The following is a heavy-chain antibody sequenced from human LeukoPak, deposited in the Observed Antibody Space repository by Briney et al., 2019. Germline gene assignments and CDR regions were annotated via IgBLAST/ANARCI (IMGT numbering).Heavy chain of an antibody. D-gene: IGHD6-13*01. Sequence: PSQTLTPTCTVSGGSISSGGYYWSWIRQPPGKGLEWIGYIYHSGSTYYNPSLKSRVTISVDRSKNQFSLKLSSVTAADTAVYYCARGYSSSWLDYYYYGMDVWGQGTTVTVSS. J-gene: IGHJ6*02. CDR1: GGSISSGGYY. CDR2: IYHSGST. V-gene: IGHV4-30-2*01. CDR3: ARGYSSSWLDYYYYGMDV.